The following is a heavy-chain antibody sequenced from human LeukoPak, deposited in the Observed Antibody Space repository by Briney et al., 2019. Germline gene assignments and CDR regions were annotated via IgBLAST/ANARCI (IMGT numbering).Heavy chain of an antibody. J-gene: IGHJ3*02. CDR3: ARGSSGWYDAFDI. Sequence: GASVKVSCEASGYTFTGYYMHWVRQAPGQGLEWMGWINPNSGGTNYAQKFQGWVTMTRDTSISTAYMELSSLRSEDTAVYYCARGSSGWYDAFDIWGQGTMVTVSS. D-gene: IGHD6-19*01. CDR2: INPNSGGT. CDR1: GYTFTGYY. V-gene: IGHV1-2*04.